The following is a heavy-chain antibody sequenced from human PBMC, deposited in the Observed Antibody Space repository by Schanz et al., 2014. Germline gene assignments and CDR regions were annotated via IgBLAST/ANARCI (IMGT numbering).Heavy chain of an antibody. Sequence: VQLVESGGGVVQPGRSLRLSCAASGFTFSVYWMHWVRQPPGKGLVSVSRISGDGTTTSYADSVKGRFIISRDSSKNTLFLQMNSLRPEDTALYFCARDEGRDGYNLAFDVWGQGTLVTVSS. CDR2: ISGDGTTT. V-gene: IGHV3-74*01. CDR1: GFTFSVYW. CDR3: ARDEGRDGYNLAFDV. J-gene: IGHJ3*01. D-gene: IGHD5-12*01.